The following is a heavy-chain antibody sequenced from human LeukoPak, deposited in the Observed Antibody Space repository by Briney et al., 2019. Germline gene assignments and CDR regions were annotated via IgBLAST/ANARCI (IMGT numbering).Heavy chain of an antibody. CDR1: GYTFTSYA. V-gene: IGHV1-3*01. D-gene: IGHD1-26*01. Sequence: ASVKVSCKASGYTFTSYAMHWVRQAPGQRLEWMGWINAGNDNTKYSQKFQGRVTITRDTSASTAYMELSSLRSEDTAVYYCARSGEWEPEAFDIWGQGTMVTVSS. CDR2: INAGNDNT. CDR3: ARSGEWEPEAFDI. J-gene: IGHJ3*02.